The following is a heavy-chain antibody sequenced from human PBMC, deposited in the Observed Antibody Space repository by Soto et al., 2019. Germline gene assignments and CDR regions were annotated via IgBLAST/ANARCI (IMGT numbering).Heavy chain of an antibody. Sequence: SETLSLTCTVSGGSISDDTYYWGWIRQPPGKGLEWIGSIYYSGTSSYNPSLESRFTISVDTSKSQFSLKLTSVTAADATLYYCARDFFDSSDYTTNWLDPWGQGTLVT. V-gene: IGHV4-39*01. J-gene: IGHJ5*02. CDR1: GGSISDDTYY. CDR3: ARDFFDSSDYTTNWLDP. CDR2: IYYSGTS. D-gene: IGHD3-22*01.